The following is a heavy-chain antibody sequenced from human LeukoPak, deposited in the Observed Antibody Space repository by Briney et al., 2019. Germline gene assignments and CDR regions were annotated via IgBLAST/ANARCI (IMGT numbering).Heavy chain of an antibody. V-gene: IGHV3-21*01. D-gene: IGHD4-11*01. J-gene: IGHJ6*03. CDR2: ISSSSSYI. CDR3: AKDLRSTYYYYMDV. CDR1: GFTFSSYS. Sequence: PGGSLRLSCAASGFTFSSYSMNWVRQAPGKGLEWVSSISSSSSYIKYADSVKGRFTISRDNAKNSLYLQMNSLRAEDTAVFYCAKDLRSTYYYYMDVWGKGTTVTVSS.